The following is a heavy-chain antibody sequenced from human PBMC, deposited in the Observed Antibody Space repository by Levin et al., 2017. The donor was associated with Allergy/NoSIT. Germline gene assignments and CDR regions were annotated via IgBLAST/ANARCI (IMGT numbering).Heavy chain of an antibody. D-gene: IGHD3-3*01. Sequence: SGGSLRLSCTVSGSSFSGGFHWGWIRQPPGKGLELIGSIYHNGNTNYNPSLKSRVTISLDTSKNQFSLNLTSVTAADTAVYYCARAVGVVIPAAIDYWGQGNLVTVSS. CDR2: IYHNGNT. V-gene: IGHV4-38-2*02. CDR1: GSSFSGGFH. CDR3: ARAVGVVIPAAIDY. J-gene: IGHJ4*02.